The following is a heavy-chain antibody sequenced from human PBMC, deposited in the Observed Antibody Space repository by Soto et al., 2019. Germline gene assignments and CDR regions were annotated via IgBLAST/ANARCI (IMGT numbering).Heavy chain of an antibody. J-gene: IGHJ4*01. Sequence: ASVKVSCKASGRSLRYNGFSWERLAPGQGLEWMGGLTPVFGPANYAQKFQGRLTITADESSTTGYMELTSLRSEDTAVYYCARLLYCYGIRCYSFDFSGRGTPVTVSS. CDR2: LTPVFGPA. V-gene: IGHV1-69*13. CDR1: GRSLRYNG. D-gene: IGHD2-15*01. CDR3: ARLLYCYGIRCYSFDF.